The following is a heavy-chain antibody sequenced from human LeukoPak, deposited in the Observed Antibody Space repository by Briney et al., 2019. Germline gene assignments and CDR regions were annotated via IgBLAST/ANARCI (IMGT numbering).Heavy chain of an antibody. CDR2: IIPIFGTA. CDR3: ARAGRWLHGPYYFDY. CDR1: GGTFSSYA. J-gene: IGHJ4*02. D-gene: IGHD5-24*01. Sequence: GSSVKVSCKASGGTFSSYAISWVRQAPGQGLEWMGRIIPIFGTANYAQKFQGRVTITTDESTSTAYMELSSPRSEDTAVYYCARAGRWLHGPYYFDYWGQGTLVTVSS. V-gene: IGHV1-69*05.